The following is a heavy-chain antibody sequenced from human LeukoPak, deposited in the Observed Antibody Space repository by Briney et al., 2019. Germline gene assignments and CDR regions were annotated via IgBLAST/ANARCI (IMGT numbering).Heavy chain of an antibody. V-gene: IGHV4-39*01. J-gene: IGHJ4*02. CDR3: VRHISTNTGYFDS. CDR1: GGSINSHSYY. Sequence: SETLSLTCTVSGGSINSHSYYWGWIRQPPGKGLEWIGSVYYDGTSYSNPSLKTRVGVYVDTSRDQFSLDLDFVTAADTALYYCVRHISTNTGYFDSSGQGTLVSVSS. D-gene: IGHD5-24*01. CDR2: VYYDGTS.